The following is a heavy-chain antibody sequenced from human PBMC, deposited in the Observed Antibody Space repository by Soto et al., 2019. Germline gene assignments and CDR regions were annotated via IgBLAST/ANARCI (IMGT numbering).Heavy chain of an antibody. Sequence: QLQLQESGPGLVKPSETLSLTCTVSGGSITTSNFYWGWIRQPPGKGLEWIGRIYYSGSTYYNPSLKSRVTISVDTSKNQFSLQLTSVTAADTAVYYCATGGDYYYFYMDVWDKGTTVTVSS. CDR2: IYYSGST. CDR3: ATGGDYYYFYMDV. J-gene: IGHJ6*03. V-gene: IGHV4-39*01. CDR1: GGSITTSNFY. D-gene: IGHD3-10*01.